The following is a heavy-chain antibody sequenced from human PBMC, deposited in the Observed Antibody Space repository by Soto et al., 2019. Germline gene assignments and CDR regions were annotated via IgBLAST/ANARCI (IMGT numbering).Heavy chain of an antibody. CDR1: GFTFSSYG. D-gene: IGHD3-9*01. V-gene: IGHV3-33*01. CDR2: IWYDGSNK. CDR3: ARGGRDYDILTGYYMGPDY. J-gene: IGHJ4*02. Sequence: QVQLVESGGGVVQPGRSLRLSCAASGFTFSSYGMHWVRQAPGKGLEWVAVIWYDGSNKYYADSVKGRFTISRDNSKNTLYLKMNSLRAEDTAVYYCARGGRDYDILTGYYMGPDYWGQGTLVTVSS.